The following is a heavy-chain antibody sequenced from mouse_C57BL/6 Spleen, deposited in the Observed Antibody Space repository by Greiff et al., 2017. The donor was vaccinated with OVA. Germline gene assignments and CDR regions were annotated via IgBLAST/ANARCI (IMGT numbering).Heavy chain of an antibody. D-gene: IGHD1-1*01. CDR2: ISSGSSTI. J-gene: IGHJ2*01. CDR3: AREITTVVPYYFDY. V-gene: IGHV5-17*01. CDR1: GFTFSDYG. Sequence: EVHLVESGGGLVKPGWSLKLSCAASGFTFSDYGMHWVRQAPEKGLEWVAYISSGSSTIYYADTVKGRFTISRDNAKNTLFLQMTSLRSEDTAMYYCAREITTVVPYYFDYWGQGTTLTVSS.